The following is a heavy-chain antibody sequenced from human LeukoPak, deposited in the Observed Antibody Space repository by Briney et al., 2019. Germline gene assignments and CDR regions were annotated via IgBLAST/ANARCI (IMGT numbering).Heavy chain of an antibody. CDR1: GFTFSNYA. CDR3: AKDGGYGSGSYYPDY. D-gene: IGHD3-10*01. Sequence: GGSLRLACAASGFTFSNYAMNWVRQAPGKGLEWVSSISGGAGGAAYADSVKGRFTMSRDNSKNTLYLQMNSLRAEDTAVYYCAKDGGYGSGSYYPDYWGQGTLVTVSS. V-gene: IGHV3-23*01. J-gene: IGHJ4*02. CDR2: ISGGAGGA.